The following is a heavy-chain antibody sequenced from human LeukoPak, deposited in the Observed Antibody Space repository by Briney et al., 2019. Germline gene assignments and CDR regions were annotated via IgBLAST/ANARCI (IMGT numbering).Heavy chain of an antibody. V-gene: IGHV3-21*04. CDR3: ARESLQGGWFDP. CDR1: GFTFSSYS. CDR2: ISSSSSYI. J-gene: IGHJ5*02. Sequence: GGSLTLSCAASGFTFSSYSMNWLRQAPGKGLEWFSSISSSSSYIYYADSVKGRFTISRDNAKNSLYLQMNSLRAEDTAVYYCARESLQGGWFDPWGQGTLVTVSS.